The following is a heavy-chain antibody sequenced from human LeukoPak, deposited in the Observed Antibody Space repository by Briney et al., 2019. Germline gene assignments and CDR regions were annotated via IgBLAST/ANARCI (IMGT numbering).Heavy chain of an antibody. Sequence: SETLSLTCTVSGGSISSYYWSWIRQPPGKGLEWIGYIYYSGSTNCNPSLKSRVTISVYTSKNQFSLKLSSVTAADTAVYYCARLKYYYDSSGYRAEYFQHWGQGTLVTVSS. CDR1: GGSISSYY. J-gene: IGHJ1*01. D-gene: IGHD3-22*01. CDR3: ARLKYYYDSSGYRAEYFQH. V-gene: IGHV4-59*01. CDR2: IYYSGST.